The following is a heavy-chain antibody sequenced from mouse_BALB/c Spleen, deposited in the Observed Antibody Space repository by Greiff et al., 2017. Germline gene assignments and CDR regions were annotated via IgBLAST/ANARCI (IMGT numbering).Heavy chain of an antibody. CDR2: INPSTGYT. Sequence: QVQLLQSGAELVKPGASVKMSCTASGYTFTSYWMHWVKQRPGQGLEWMGYINPSTGYTEYNQKFKDRATLTADKSTSTAYMQLSSLTSEDSAVYYCARGGSAMDYWGQGTSVTVSS. V-gene: IGHV1-7*01. J-gene: IGHJ4*01. CDR3: ARGGSAMDY. CDR1: GYTFTSYW.